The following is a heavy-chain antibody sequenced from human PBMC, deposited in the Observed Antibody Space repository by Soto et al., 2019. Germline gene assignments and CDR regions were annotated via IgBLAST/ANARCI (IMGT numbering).Heavy chain of an antibody. CDR1: EFTFSSNA. CDR2: ITGSGSTI. D-gene: IGHD6-13*01. V-gene: IGHV3-23*01. J-gene: IGHJ5*02. CDR3: AKDFTAYLSSWFHL. Sequence: PGGSLRLSCAASEFTFSSNAMHWVRQAPGKGLEWVSGITGSGSTIFYADSVKGRFTISRDNFKNTLSLHMSSLRAEDTAIYYCAKDFTAYLSSWFHLWGQGALVTVSS.